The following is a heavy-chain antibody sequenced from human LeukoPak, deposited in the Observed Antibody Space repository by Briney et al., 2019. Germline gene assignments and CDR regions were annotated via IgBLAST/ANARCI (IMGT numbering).Heavy chain of an antibody. CDR1: GFTFGSYA. V-gene: IGHV3-7*03. D-gene: IGHD3-3*01. Sequence: QPGGSLRLSCAASGFTFGSYAMSWVRQAPGKGLEWVADIKQDGSEKYYVDSVKGRFTISRDNAKNSLYLQMNSLRAEDTALYYCAKDINYDFWSGFDYWGQGTLVTVSS. J-gene: IGHJ4*02. CDR3: AKDINYDFWSGFDY. CDR2: IKQDGSEK.